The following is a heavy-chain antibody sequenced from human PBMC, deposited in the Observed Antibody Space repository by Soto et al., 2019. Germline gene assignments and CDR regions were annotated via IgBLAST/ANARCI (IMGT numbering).Heavy chain of an antibody. CDR3: VRPSRGDYVFDY. V-gene: IGHV3-64D*06. J-gene: IGHJ4*02. CDR2: ISGNGGST. CDR1: GFTFSNND. Sequence: HPGESLRLSCSVSGFTFSNNDMHWVRQAPGKGLEYVSAISGNGGSTYYADSVKGRFTISRDNSKNTLYLQMSSLTAEDTAVYYCVRPSRGDYVFDYWGQGTLVTVSS. D-gene: IGHD4-17*01.